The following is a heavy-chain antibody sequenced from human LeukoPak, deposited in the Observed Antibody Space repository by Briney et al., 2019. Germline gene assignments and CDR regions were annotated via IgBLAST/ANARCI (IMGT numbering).Heavy chain of an antibody. CDR3: ARGIRITMVRGPRRGVYYFDY. CDR2: MNPNSGNT. D-gene: IGHD3-10*01. CDR1: GYTFTSYD. Sequence: GASVKVSCKASGYTFTSYDINWVRQATGQGLEWMGWMNPNSGNTGYAQKFQGRVTMTRNTSISTAYMELSSLRSEDTAVYYCARGIRITMVRGPRRGVYYFDYWGQGTLVTVSS. V-gene: IGHV1-8*01. J-gene: IGHJ4*02.